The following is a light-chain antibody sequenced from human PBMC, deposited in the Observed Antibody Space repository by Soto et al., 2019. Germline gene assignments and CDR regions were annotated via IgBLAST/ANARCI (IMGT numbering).Light chain of an antibody. CDR3: SSYTSSSSLV. CDR2: EVI. V-gene: IGLV2-14*01. CDR1: STDVGAFNY. Sequence: QSVLTQPASVSGSPGQSITISCTATSTDVGAFNYVAWCQQYPGKAPKLMIYEVINRPSGVSNRFSGSKSGNTASLIISGLEAEDEADYYCSSYTSSSSLVFGGGTKLTVL. J-gene: IGLJ2*01.